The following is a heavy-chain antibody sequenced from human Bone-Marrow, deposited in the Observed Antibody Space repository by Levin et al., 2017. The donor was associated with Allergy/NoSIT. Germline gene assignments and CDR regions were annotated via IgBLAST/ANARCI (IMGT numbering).Heavy chain of an antibody. D-gene: IGHD2-2*01. CDR2: IWYDGSNK. CDR1: GFTFSSYG. CDR3: ARDERPIIYCSSTSCYADY. J-gene: IGHJ4*02. Sequence: TGGSLRLSCAASGFTFSSYGMHWVRQAPGKGLEWVAVIWYDGSNKYYADSVKGRFTISRDNSKNTLYLQMNSLRAEDTAVYYCARDERPIIYCSSTSCYADYWGQGTLVTVSS. V-gene: IGHV3-33*01.